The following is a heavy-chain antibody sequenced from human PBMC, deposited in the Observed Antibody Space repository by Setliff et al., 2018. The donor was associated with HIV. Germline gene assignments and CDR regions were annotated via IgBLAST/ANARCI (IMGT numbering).Heavy chain of an antibody. CDR1: GYTLTSNH. V-gene: IGHV7-4-1*02. CDR3: ARGLYGDYGGDLNWLDP. CDR2: INANSGSP. Sequence: ASVKVSCKASGYTLTSNHMHWVRQAPGQGLEWMGWINANSGSPTYAQAFTGRFFFSVDTAVATAYLQINNLKTEDTAVYFCARGLYGDYGGDLNWLDPWGHGTQVTVSS. D-gene: IGHD4-17*01. J-gene: IGHJ5*02.